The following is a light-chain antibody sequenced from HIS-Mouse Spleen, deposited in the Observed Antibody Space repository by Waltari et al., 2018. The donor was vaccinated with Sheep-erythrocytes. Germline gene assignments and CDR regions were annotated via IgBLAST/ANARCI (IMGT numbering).Light chain of an antibody. CDR3: QQSYSTPRT. Sequence: DIQMTQSPSSLSASVGDRVTIPCRASQTISSYLIWYQQKPGKAPKLLIYAASSLQSGVPSRFSGSRSGTDFSLTISSLQPEDFATYYSQQSYSTPRTFGQGTKVEIK. CDR2: AAS. CDR1: QTISSY. V-gene: IGKV1-39*01. J-gene: IGKJ1*01.